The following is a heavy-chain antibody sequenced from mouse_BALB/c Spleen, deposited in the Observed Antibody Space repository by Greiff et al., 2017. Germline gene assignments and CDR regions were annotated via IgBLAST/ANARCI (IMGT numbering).Heavy chain of an antibody. CDR3: ARWDGSKYYYAMDY. V-gene: IGHV1-18*01. J-gene: IGHJ4*01. Sequence: EVQLQESGPELVKPGASVKIPCKASGYTFTDYNMDWVKQSHGKSLEWIGDINPNNGGTIYNQKFKGKATLTVDKSSSTAYMELRSLTSEDTAVYYCARWDGSKYYYAMDYWGQGTSVTVSS. CDR2: INPNNGGT. CDR1: GYTFTDYN. D-gene: IGHD1-1*01.